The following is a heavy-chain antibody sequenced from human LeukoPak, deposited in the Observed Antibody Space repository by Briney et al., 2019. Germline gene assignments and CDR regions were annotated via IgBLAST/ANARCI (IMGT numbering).Heavy chain of an antibody. CDR3: AKIRVVFNWNYAYYFDS. J-gene: IGHJ4*02. CDR1: GFTFSDYG. CDR2: ISFDGSDK. D-gene: IGHD1-7*01. V-gene: IGHV3-30*18. Sequence: GGSLRLSCAASGFTFSDYGMHWVRQAPGKGLEWAAVISFDGSDKNYADSVKGRFTISRDNSKNTLYLQMNSLRTEDTALYYCAKIRVVFNWNYAYYFDSWGQGTLVTVSS.